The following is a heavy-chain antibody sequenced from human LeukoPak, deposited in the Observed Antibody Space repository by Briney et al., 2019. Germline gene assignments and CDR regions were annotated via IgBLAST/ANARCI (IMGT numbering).Heavy chain of an antibody. J-gene: IGHJ4*02. D-gene: IGHD7-27*01. CDR2: MKEDGSEI. Sequence: GGSLRLSCAASGFSFSSWSMSWVRQAPGKRLEWVANMKEDGSEIYYVDSVQGRFTISRDNAKSSVYLQMDSLRGEDTAVYYCARENWGRFDYWGQGTLVTVSS. CDR1: GFSFSSWS. CDR3: ARENWGRFDY. V-gene: IGHV3-7*01.